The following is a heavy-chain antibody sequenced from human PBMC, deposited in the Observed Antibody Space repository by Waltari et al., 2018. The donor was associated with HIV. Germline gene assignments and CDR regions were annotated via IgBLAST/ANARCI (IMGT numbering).Heavy chain of an antibody. D-gene: IGHD6-6*01. CDR1: GFAFSTYW. V-gene: IGHV3-7*01. CDR3: ARDFTQTKYNFDH. J-gene: IGHJ4*02. Sequence: EVHLVESGGGLVQPGGSLRLSCAASGFAFSTYWMAWVRQSPGRGLEWVCNIKPDGSGKYYLESVRGRFTVSRDNAKNSLDLLMNTLRAEDSAVYYCARDFTQTKYNFDHWGQGILVTVSS. CDR2: IKPDGSGK.